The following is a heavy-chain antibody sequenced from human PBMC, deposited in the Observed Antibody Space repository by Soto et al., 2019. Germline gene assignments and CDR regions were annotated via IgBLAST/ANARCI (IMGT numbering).Heavy chain of an antibody. CDR2: MNPNSGNT. D-gene: IGHD6-6*01. Sequence: QVQLVQSGAEVKKPGASVKVSCKASGYTFTSYDINWVRQATGQGLEWMGWMNPNSGNTGYAQKFQGRVTMTTNTSISTAYMELSSLRSEDTAVYYCARGRSKAARRLSNWFDPWGQGTLVTVSS. V-gene: IGHV1-8*01. J-gene: IGHJ5*02. CDR3: ARGRSKAARRLSNWFDP. CDR1: GYTFTSYD.